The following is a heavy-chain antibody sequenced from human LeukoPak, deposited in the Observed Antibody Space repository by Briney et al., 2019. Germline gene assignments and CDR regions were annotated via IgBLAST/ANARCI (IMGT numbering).Heavy chain of an antibody. V-gene: IGHV3-30*02. CDR1: GFTFTSHG. J-gene: IGHJ4*02. D-gene: IGHD3-10*01. Sequence: PGGSLRLSCVVSGFTFTSHGMNWIRQAPGKGLEWVAFIQHDGRNTYHADSVKGRFTISRDNSKNTLYLQMNSLRSDDTAVYYCARDQTGIYGSGSWRDYWGQGTLVTVSS. CDR2: IQHDGRNT. CDR3: ARDQTGIYGSGSWRDY.